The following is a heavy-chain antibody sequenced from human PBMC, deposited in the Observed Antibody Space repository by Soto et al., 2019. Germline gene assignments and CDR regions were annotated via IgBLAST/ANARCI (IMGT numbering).Heavy chain of an antibody. Sequence: SETLSLTCTVSGGSMNSYYWSWIRQPPGKGLEWIGYIHYSGSTNYNPSLKSRVTISVDTSKNQFSLKLTSVTAADTAVYYCARGVVVTAISYYYYGMDVWGQGTTVTVSS. J-gene: IGHJ6*02. D-gene: IGHD2-21*02. CDR3: ARGVVVTAISYYYYGMDV. CDR2: IHYSGST. V-gene: IGHV4-59*08. CDR1: GGSMNSYY.